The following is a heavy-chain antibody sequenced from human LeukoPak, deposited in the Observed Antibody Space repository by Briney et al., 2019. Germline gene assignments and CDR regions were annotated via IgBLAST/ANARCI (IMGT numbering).Heavy chain of an antibody. Sequence: SETLSLTCTVSGGSISTYYWSWIRQPPGKGLEWIGYIYYSGSTNYNPSLKSRVTMLVDTSKNQFSLKLSSVTAADTAVYYCARSSHCSGGSCYSLTGVGYWGQGTLVTVSP. CDR3: ARSSHCSGGSCYSLTGVGY. CDR2: IYYSGST. V-gene: IGHV4-59*01. J-gene: IGHJ4*02. D-gene: IGHD2-15*01. CDR1: GGSISTYY.